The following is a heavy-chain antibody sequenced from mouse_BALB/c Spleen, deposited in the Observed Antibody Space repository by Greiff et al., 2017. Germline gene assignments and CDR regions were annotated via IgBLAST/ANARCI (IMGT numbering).Heavy chain of an antibody. J-gene: IGHJ3*01. CDR2: ISNGGGST. Sequence: EEKLMESGGGLVQPGGSLKLSCAASGFTFSSYTMSWVRQTPEKRLEWVAYISNGGGSTYYPDTVKGRFTISRDNAKNTLYLQMSSLKSEDTAMYYCARPLFTPATVFAYWGQGTLVTVSA. V-gene: IGHV5-12-2*01. CDR1: GFTFSSYT. D-gene: IGHD1-2*01. CDR3: ARPLFTPATVFAY.